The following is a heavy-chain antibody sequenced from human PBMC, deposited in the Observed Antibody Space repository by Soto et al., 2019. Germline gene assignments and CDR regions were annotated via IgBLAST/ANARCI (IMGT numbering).Heavy chain of an antibody. CDR3: ARDAYDILTGYPPHFDY. CDR1: GFTFSSYS. CDR2: ISTSSTI. D-gene: IGHD3-9*01. Sequence: GGSLRLSCAASGFTFSSYSMNWLRQAPGKGLEWVSYISTSSTIYYADSVKGRFTISRDNSKNTLYLQMNSLRAEDTAVYYCARDAYDILTGYPPHFDYWGQGTLVTVS. J-gene: IGHJ4*02. V-gene: IGHV3-48*01.